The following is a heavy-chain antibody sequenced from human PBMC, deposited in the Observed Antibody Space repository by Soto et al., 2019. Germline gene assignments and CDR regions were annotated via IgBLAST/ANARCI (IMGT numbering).Heavy chain of an antibody. CDR3: ARAPSIAAAPLAP. V-gene: IGHV3-33*01. Sequence: PGGSLRLSCAASGFTFSSYGMHWVRQAPGKGLEWVAVIWYDGSNKYYADSVKGRFTISRDNSKNTLYLQMNSLRAEDTAVYYCARAPSIAAAPLAPWGQGTLVTVSS. CDR1: GFTFSSYG. D-gene: IGHD6-13*01. J-gene: IGHJ5*02. CDR2: IWYDGSNK.